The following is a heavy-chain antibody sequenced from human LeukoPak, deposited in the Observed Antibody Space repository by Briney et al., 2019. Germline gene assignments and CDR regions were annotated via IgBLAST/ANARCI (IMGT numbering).Heavy chain of an antibody. V-gene: IGHV4-34*01. CDR1: GGSFSGYY. D-gene: IGHD3-22*01. Sequence: SETLSLTCAVYGGSFSGYYWSWIRQPPGKGLEWIGEINHSGSTNYNPSLKSRVTISVDTSKNQFSLKLSSVTAADTAVYYCARGRRINKIVADWFDPWGQGTLVTVSS. CDR3: ARGRRINKIVADWFDP. J-gene: IGHJ5*02. CDR2: INHSGST.